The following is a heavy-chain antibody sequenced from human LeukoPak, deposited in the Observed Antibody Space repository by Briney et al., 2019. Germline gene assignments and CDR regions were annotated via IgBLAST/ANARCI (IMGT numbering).Heavy chain of an antibody. V-gene: IGHV1-24*01. J-gene: IGHJ4*02. D-gene: IGHD3-22*01. CDR3: ATYGFRGYYYDSSGYSFDY. CDR2: FDPEDGET. Sequence: GSVKVSCKASGYTFSSSDINWVRQAPGKGLEWMGGFDPEDGETIYAQKFQGRVTMTEDTSTDTAYMELSSLRSEDTAVYYCATYGFRGYYYDSSGYSFDYWGQGTLVTVSS. CDR1: GYTFSSSD.